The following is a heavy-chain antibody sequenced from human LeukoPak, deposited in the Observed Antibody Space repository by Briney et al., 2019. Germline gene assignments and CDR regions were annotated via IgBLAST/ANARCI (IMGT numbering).Heavy chain of an antibody. CDR2: IYYTGST. Sequence: SETLSLTCTISGGSISSYFCSWIRQPPGKGLEWIGYIYYTGSTNYNPSLKSRVTISVDTSKNQFSLKLSSVTAADTAVYYCAISYETSLPFDPWGQGTLVTVSS. CDR1: GGSISSYF. CDR3: AISYETSLPFDP. V-gene: IGHV4-59*01. D-gene: IGHD5-12*01. J-gene: IGHJ5*02.